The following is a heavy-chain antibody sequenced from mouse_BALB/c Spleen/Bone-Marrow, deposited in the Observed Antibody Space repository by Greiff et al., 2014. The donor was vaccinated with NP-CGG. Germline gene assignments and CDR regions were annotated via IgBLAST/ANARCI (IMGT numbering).Heavy chain of an antibody. D-gene: IGHD4-1*01. Sequence: EVQLQESGAELVKPGASVKLSCTASGFNIKDTYMHWVKQRPEQGLEWIGRIDPANGNTKYDPKFQGKATITADTSSNTAYLQLSSLTSEDTAVYYCARWEYYAMDYWGQGTSVTVSS. CDR1: GFNIKDTY. J-gene: IGHJ4*01. CDR2: IDPANGNT. V-gene: IGHV14-3*02. CDR3: ARWEYYAMDY.